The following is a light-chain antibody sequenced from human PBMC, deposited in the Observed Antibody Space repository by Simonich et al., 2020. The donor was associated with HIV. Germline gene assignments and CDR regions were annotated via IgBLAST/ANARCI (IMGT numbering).Light chain of an antibody. CDR2: DAS. V-gene: IGKV3-15*01. CDR3: QQYYSPPWT. Sequence: EIVMTQSPATLSVSPGERATLSCRASQSLSSSLAWYQQKPGQAPRLLIYDASTRATGIPARFSGSGSGTEFTLTISTMQSEDFAVYYCQQYYSPPWTFGQGTKVEIK. J-gene: IGKJ1*01. CDR1: QSLSSS.